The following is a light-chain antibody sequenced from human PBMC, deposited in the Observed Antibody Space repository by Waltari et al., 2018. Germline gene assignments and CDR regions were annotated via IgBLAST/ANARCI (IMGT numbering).Light chain of an antibody. CDR3: QQRSKALT. Sequence: EIVLTQSPATLSLSPGERATLSCRASQSVSSYLAWYQQKPGQAPGLLIYDASNRATGIPARFSGSGSGTDFTLTISSLEPEDFAVYYCQQRSKALTFGPGTKVDIK. V-gene: IGKV3-11*01. CDR1: QSVSSY. CDR2: DAS. J-gene: IGKJ3*01.